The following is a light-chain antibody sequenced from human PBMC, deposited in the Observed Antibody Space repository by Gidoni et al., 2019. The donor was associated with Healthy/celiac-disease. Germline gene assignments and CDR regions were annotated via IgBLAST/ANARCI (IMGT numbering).Light chain of an antibody. Sequence: DIQMTQFPSSLSASVGDKVTITCRASQSITNYLNWYQQKPGKAPKLLIYDASSFQSGVPSRFSGSGSGTDFTLTISSLQPEDCATYYCQQSYSLPPTFGQGTKVEIK. CDR1: QSITNY. V-gene: IGKV1-39*01. J-gene: IGKJ1*01. CDR3: QQSYSLPPT. CDR2: DAS.